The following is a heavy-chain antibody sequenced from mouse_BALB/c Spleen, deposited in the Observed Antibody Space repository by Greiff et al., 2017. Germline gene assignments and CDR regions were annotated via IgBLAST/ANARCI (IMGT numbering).Heavy chain of an antibody. J-gene: IGHJ2*01. CDR1: GFTFSSFG. V-gene: IGHV5-17*02. CDR3: ARDYGSSYDY. Sequence: EVKLQESGGGLVQPGGSRKLSCAASGFTFSSFGMHWVRQAPEKGLEWVAYISSGSSTIYYADTVKGRFTISRDNPKNTLFLQITSLRSEDTAMYYCARDYGSSYDYWGQGTTLTVSS. CDR2: ISSGSSTI. D-gene: IGHD1-1*01.